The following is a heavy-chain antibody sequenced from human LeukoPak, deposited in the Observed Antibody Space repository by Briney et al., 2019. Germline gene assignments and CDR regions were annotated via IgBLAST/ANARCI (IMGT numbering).Heavy chain of an antibody. CDR2: ISYDGPNK. CDR1: GFTFSSYG. J-gene: IGHJ4*02. Sequence: GGSLRLSSAASGFTFSSYGMHWVRQAPGKGLEWVAVISYDGPNKYYADSVKGRFTISRDDSKSTLYLQMNSLRAEDTAVYYCAKEKLPSGYSFLTDYWGQGTLVTVSS. V-gene: IGHV3-30*18. CDR3: AKEKLPSGYSFLTDY. D-gene: IGHD5-18*01.